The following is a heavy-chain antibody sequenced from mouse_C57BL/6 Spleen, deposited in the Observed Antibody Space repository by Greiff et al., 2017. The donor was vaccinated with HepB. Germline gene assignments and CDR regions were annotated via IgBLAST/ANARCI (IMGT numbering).Heavy chain of an antibody. D-gene: IGHD2-2*01. CDR2: ISGGGGNT. CDR3: ARGVTTTTWFAY. J-gene: IGHJ3*01. V-gene: IGHV5-9*01. Sequence: EVQLVESGGGLVKPGGSLKLSCAASGFTFSSYTMSWVRQTPEKRLEWVATISGGGGNTYYPDSVKGRFTISRDNAKNTLYLQMSSLRSEDTALYYCARGVTTTTWFAYWGQGTLVTVSA. CDR1: GFTFSSYT.